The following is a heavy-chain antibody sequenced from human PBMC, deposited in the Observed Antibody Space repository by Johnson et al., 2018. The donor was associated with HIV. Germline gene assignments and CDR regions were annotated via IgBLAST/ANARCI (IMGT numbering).Heavy chain of an antibody. V-gene: IGHV3-30*04. D-gene: IGHD5-18*01. J-gene: IGHJ3*02. Sequence: QVQLVESGGGVVQPGRSLRLSCAASGFTFSSYAMLWVRQAPGKGLEWVAVISYDGSNTYYADSVKGRFTISRDNSKNTLYLQMNSLRAEDTAVYYCARGDTAMGYDAFDIWGQGTMVTVSS. CDR1: GFTFSSYA. CDR3: ARGDTAMGYDAFDI. CDR2: ISYDGSNT.